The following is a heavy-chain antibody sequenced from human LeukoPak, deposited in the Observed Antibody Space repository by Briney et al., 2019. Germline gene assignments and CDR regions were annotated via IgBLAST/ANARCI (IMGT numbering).Heavy chain of an antibody. CDR1: GFTFSSYW. D-gene: IGHD3-10*01. CDR3: ARDYYYGSGRLGYMDV. J-gene: IGHJ6*03. V-gene: IGHV3-7*01. Sequence: GGSLRLSCAASGFTFSSYWMSWVRQAPGMGLEWVANIKQDGSEKYYVDSVKGRFTISRDNAKNSLYLQRNSLRAEDTAVYYCARDYYYGSGRLGYMDVWGKGTTVTVSS. CDR2: IKQDGSEK.